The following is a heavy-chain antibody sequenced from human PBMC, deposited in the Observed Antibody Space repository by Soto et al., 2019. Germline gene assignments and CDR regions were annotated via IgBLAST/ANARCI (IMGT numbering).Heavy chain of an antibody. Sequence: GGSLRLSCAASGFTFSSYSMNWVRQAPGKGLEWVSYISSSSSTIYYADSVKGRFTISRDNAKNSLYLQMNSLRDEDTAVYYCARDQGLYSSSWYSAYWGQGTLVTVSS. V-gene: IGHV3-48*02. CDR2: ISSSSSTI. CDR3: ARDQGLYSSSWYSAY. J-gene: IGHJ4*02. CDR1: GFTFSSYS. D-gene: IGHD6-13*01.